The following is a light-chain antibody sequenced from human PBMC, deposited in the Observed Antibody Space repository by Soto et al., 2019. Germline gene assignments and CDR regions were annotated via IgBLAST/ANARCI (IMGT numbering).Light chain of an antibody. CDR2: GAS. V-gene: IGKV3-20*01. CDR3: QQYGSTPTT. J-gene: IGKJ1*01. CDR1: QSVSSNY. Sequence: EIVLTQSPGTLSLSPGERATLSCSASQSVSSNYLAWYKQKPGQAPRLLIYGASSRATGIPDRFSGSGSGTAFTLTISRLEPEDFAVYYCQQYGSTPTTFGQGTKVEIK.